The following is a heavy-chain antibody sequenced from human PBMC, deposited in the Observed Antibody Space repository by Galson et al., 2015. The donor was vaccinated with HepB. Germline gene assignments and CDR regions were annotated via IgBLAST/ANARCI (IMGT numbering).Heavy chain of an antibody. J-gene: IGHJ3*02. Sequence: LSLTCGVYGGSLSGYFWTWIRQPPGKGLEWIGEINHSGNAKYTPSLRRRVTISVDRSKNQFSLKLNSVTAADTAAYYCARGLDYGGYSYDLGKAFDIWAKGQSSPSLQ. CDR3: ARGLDYGGYSYDLGKAFDI. CDR1: GGSLSGYF. V-gene: IGHV4-34*01. CDR2: INHSGNA. D-gene: IGHD5-12*01.